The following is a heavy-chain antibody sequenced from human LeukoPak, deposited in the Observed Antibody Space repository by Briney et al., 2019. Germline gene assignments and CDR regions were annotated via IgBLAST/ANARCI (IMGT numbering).Heavy chain of an antibody. CDR2: LSDSGQT. CDR3: ARITGYFDSGGSYYWGFFDY. D-gene: IGHD3-22*01. V-gene: IGHV4-59*01. CDR1: GVSMTNDR. Sequence: SETLSLTCSVSGVSMTNDRWTWIRQAPGKGLEWIGYLSDSGQTNYNPSLRSRATVSVDTSKSQCSLRLTSVTSADTAVYYCARITGYFDSGGSYYWGFFDYWGQGSLVTVSS. J-gene: IGHJ4*02.